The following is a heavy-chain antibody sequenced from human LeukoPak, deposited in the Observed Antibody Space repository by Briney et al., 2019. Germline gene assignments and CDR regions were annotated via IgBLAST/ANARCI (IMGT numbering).Heavy chain of an antibody. Sequence: ASVKVSCKASGYTFTNYDINWVRQATGQGLEWMGWMNPNSGNTGYEQKFLGRVTMTRDTSISTAYMELSSLRSEDTAVYYCARRIGSRFHYWGQGTLVTVSS. CDR2: MNPNSGNT. J-gene: IGHJ4*02. CDR1: GYTFTNYD. D-gene: IGHD6-6*01. CDR3: ARRIGSRFHY. V-gene: IGHV1-8*01.